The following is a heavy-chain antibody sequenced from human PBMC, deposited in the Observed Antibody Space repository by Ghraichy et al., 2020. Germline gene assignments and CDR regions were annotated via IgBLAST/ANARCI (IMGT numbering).Heavy chain of an antibody. J-gene: IGHJ5*02. V-gene: IGHV5-51*01. D-gene: IGHD3-10*01. Sequence: GESLNISCKGSGYSFTSYWIGWVRQMPGKGLEWMGIIYPGDSDTRYSPSFQGQVTISADKSISTAYLQWSSLKASDTAMYYCARRLLWFGAAGNWFDPWGQGTLVTVSS. CDR2: IYPGDSDT. CDR1: GYSFTSYW. CDR3: ARRLLWFGAAGNWFDP.